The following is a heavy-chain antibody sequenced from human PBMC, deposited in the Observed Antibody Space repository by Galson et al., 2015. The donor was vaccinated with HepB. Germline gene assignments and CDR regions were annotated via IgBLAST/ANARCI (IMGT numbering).Heavy chain of an antibody. CDR3: AKVSDNYDTSGFYSPHFDY. CDR1: GFTFSSDG. V-gene: IGHV3-30*18. J-gene: IGHJ4*02. Sequence: SLRLSCAASGFTFSSDGMHWVRQAPGKGLEWVAVISHDGSNKYYADSVKGRFTISRDNSKNTLYLQMNSLRAEDTAVYYCAKVSDNYDTSGFYSPHFDYWGQGTLATVSS. CDR2: ISHDGSNK. D-gene: IGHD3-22*01.